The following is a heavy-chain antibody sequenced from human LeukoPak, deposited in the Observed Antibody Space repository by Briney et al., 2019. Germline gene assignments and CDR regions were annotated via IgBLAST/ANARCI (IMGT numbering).Heavy chain of an antibody. Sequence: GGSLRLSCAASGFIFSSYEMNWVRQAPGKVLEWVSYISSTGSPRHYADSVKGRFTISRDNAKNSLCLQMNSLRAEDTAVYYCARVGQQLADYWGQGTLVTVSS. D-gene: IGHD6-13*01. V-gene: IGHV3-48*03. CDR3: ARVGQQLADY. CDR1: GFIFSSYE. J-gene: IGHJ4*02. CDR2: ISSTGSPR.